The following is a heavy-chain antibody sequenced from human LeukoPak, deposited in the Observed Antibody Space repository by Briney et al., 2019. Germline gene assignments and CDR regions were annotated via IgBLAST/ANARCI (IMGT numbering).Heavy chain of an antibody. Sequence: GGSLRLSCAAAGFTFSIYCMHWVRRAPGKGLEWVTFIRYDGSHKYYADSVKGRFTVSRDNSKNTLYLQMNSLRVEDTAVYYCAKGRGVVTPPDYWGQGTLVTVSS. J-gene: IGHJ4*02. D-gene: IGHD2-21*02. CDR2: IRYDGSHK. CDR1: GFTFSIYC. CDR3: AKGRGVVTPPDY. V-gene: IGHV3-30*02.